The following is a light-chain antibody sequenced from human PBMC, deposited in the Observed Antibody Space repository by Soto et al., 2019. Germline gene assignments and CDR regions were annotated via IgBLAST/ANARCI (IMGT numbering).Light chain of an antibody. V-gene: IGLV2-23*01. J-gene: IGLJ2*01. CDR1: SSDVGSYNL. Sequence: QSVLTQPASVSGSPGQSITISCTGTSSDVGSYNLVSWYQQHPGKAPKLMIYEDIERPSGVSNRFSGPKSGNTASLTISGLQTEAEADYYCCSYAGGTSVVFGGGTKVTVL. CDR3: CSYAGGTSVV. CDR2: EDI.